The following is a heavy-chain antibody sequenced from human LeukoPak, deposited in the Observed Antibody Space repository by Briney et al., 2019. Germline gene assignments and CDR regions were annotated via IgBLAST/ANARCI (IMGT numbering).Heavy chain of an antibody. CDR2: INHSGST. V-gene: IGHV4-34*04. J-gene: IGHJ3*02. Sequence: SETLSLTCAVYGGSFSGYYWSWLRQPPGKEMEWIGEINHSGSTNNNQSLTSRGTISVDTSKNQFSLKLSSVTAAYTAVYYCAMGQQLFSDAFDIWGQGTMVTVSS. D-gene: IGHD6-13*01. CDR1: GGSFSGYY. CDR3: AMGQQLFSDAFDI.